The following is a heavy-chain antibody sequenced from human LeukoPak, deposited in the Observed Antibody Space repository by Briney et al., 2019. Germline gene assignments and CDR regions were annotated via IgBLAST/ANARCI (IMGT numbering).Heavy chain of an antibody. Sequence: GGSLRLSCAASGFTFSNYAMSWVRQAPGKGLEWVAVISYDGSNKYYADSVKGRFTISRDNSKNTLYLQMNSLRAEDTAVYYCARADSSGYYDLFDYWGQGTLVTVSS. CDR3: ARADSSGYYDLFDY. D-gene: IGHD3-22*01. J-gene: IGHJ4*02. CDR2: ISYDGSNK. V-gene: IGHV3-30-3*01. CDR1: GFTFSNYA.